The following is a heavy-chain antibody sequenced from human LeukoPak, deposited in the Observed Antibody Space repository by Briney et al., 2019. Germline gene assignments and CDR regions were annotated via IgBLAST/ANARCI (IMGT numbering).Heavy chain of an antibody. D-gene: IGHD3-22*01. CDR1: GFTSSTYW. V-gene: IGHV3-74*01. Sequence: PGGSLRLSCAASGFTSSTYWMHWVRQAPGKGLVWVSRIKSDGGTNYADSVKGRFTISRDNAKKTVSVQMNSLRPEDTGVYYCARAPSEIGGYYPEYFRHWGQGTLVTVSS. J-gene: IGHJ1*01. CDR3: ARAPSEIGGYYPEYFRH. CDR2: IKSDGGT.